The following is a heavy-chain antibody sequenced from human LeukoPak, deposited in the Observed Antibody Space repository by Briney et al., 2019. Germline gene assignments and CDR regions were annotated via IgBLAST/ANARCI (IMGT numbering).Heavy chain of an antibody. V-gene: IGHV3-66*01. CDR1: GFTVSSNY. D-gene: IGHD6-19*01. CDR3: ASTTYSSGWLNWFDP. Sequence: GGSLRLSCAASGFTVSSNYMSWVRQAPGKGLEWVSVIYSGGSTYYADSVKGRFTISRDNSKNPLYLQMNSLRAEDTAVYYCASTTYSSGWLNWFDPWGQGTLVTVSS. J-gene: IGHJ5*02. CDR2: IYSGGST.